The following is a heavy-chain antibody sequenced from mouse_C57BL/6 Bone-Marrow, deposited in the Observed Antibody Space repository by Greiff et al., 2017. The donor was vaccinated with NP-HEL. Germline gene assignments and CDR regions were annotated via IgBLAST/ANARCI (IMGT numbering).Heavy chain of an antibody. Sequence: VQLKQSGPELVKPGASVKMSCKASGYTFTDYNMHWVKQSHGKSLEWIGYINPNNGGTSYNQKFKGKATLTVNKSSSTAYKELRSLTSEDSAVYYCARTPYYYGSSYYYWGQGTTLTVSS. CDR2: INPNNGGT. D-gene: IGHD1-1*01. J-gene: IGHJ2*01. CDR3: ARTPYYYGSSYYY. V-gene: IGHV1-22*01. CDR1: GYTFTDYN.